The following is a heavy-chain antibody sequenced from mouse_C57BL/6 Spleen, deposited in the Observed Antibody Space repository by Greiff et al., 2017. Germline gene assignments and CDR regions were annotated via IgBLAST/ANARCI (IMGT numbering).Heavy chain of an antibody. Sequence: QVQLQQSGAELARPGASVKLSCKASGYTFTSYGISWVKQRTGQGLEWIGEIYPRSGNTYYNEKFKGKATLTADKSSSTAYMELRSLTSEDSAVYFCARGYDYSYYYAMDYWGQGTSVTVCS. D-gene: IGHD2-4*01. CDR3: ARGYDYSYYYAMDY. J-gene: IGHJ4*01. CDR2: IYPRSGNT. V-gene: IGHV1-81*01. CDR1: GYTFTSYG.